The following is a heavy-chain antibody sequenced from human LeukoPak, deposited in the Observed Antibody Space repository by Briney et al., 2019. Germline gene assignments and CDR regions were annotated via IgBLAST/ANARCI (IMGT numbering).Heavy chain of an antibody. CDR3: AKRHAAAGKVYYDVDV. D-gene: IGHD6-13*01. CDR2: ISYDGSNK. CDR1: GFTFSSYG. V-gene: IGHV3-30*18. Sequence: PGGSLRLFYAGSGFTFSSYGFHWARQAPGKGLEWVAVISYDGSNKYYADSVKGRFTISRDNSKNTLYLQMNSLRAEDTAVYYCAKRHAAAGKVYYDVDVWGQGTTVTVSS. J-gene: IGHJ6*02.